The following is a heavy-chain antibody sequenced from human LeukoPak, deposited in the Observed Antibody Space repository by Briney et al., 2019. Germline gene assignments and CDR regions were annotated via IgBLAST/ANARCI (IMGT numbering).Heavy chain of an antibody. D-gene: IGHD2-15*01. CDR2: IYSDGST. Sequence: GGSLRLSCAASGFIVSNSYMSWVRQAPGKGLEWVSVIYSDGSTYYADSVKGRFTISRDNSKNTLNLQMNSLRAEDTAVYYCTRGGVVAATPGYWGQGTLVTVSS. CDR3: TRGGVVAATPGY. V-gene: IGHV3-66*01. CDR1: GFIVSNSY. J-gene: IGHJ4*02.